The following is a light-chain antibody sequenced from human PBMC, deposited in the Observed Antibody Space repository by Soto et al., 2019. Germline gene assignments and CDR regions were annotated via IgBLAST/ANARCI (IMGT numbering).Light chain of an antibody. CDR3: QQRSNWPRAT. V-gene: IGKV3-11*01. J-gene: IGKJ5*01. CDR2: DAS. Sequence: EIVLTQSPATLSFSPGERATLSFSSSQSVSSYLAWYQQKPGQAPRLLIYDASNRATGIPARFSGSGSGTDFTLTISSLEPEDFAVYYCQQRSNWPRATFGQGTRLEIK. CDR1: QSVSSY.